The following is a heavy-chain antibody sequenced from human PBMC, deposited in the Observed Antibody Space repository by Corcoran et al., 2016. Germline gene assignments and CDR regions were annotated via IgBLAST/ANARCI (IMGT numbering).Heavy chain of an antibody. J-gene: IGHJ4*02. CDR2: IRSNTDGGTS. D-gene: IGHD4-4*01. CDR3: TTESHWTTISY. Sequence: EVQLVETGGGLVMPGGSLRLSCATSGFTLSNTWINWVRQAPGKGLEWVGRIRSNTDGGTSDYAAPVKGRFTISREGSKNTLYLQMNSLKYEDIAVSYCTTESHWTTISYWGQGTLVTVSS. CDR1: GFTLSNTW. V-gene: IGHV3-15*07.